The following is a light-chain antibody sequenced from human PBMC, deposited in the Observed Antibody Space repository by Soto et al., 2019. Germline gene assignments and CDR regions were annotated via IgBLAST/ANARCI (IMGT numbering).Light chain of an antibody. V-gene: IGLV2-23*02. CDR2: EVN. Sequence: QSALTQTASVSGSPGQSITISCTGSSSDVGTYNLVSWYQHHPGKAPTLMIYEVNKWPSGVSNRFSGYKSCNTASLTSSGLRAEDEADYYCCSYASRSTVVFGGGTKLTVL. CDR1: SSDVGTYNL. J-gene: IGLJ2*01. CDR3: CSYASRSTVV.